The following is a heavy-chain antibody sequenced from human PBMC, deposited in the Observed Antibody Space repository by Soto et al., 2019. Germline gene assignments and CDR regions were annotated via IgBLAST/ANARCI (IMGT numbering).Heavy chain of an antibody. CDR1: GFTFSDYY. J-gene: IGHJ5*02. CDR2: ISSSGSTI. CDR3: AKVVPGGWFDP. Sequence: GGSLRLSCAASGFTFSDYYMSWIRQAPGKGLEWVSYISSSGSTIYYADSVKGRFTISRDNSKNTLYLQMNSLRAEDTAVYYCAKVVPGGWFDPWGQGTLVTVSS. D-gene: IGHD2-15*01. V-gene: IGHV3-11*01.